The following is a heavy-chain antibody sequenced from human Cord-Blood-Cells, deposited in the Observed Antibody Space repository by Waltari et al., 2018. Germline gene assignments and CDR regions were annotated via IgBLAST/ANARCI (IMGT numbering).Heavy chain of an antibody. V-gene: IGHV4-34*01. Sequence: QVQLQQWGAGLLKPSETLSLTCAVYGGSFSGYYWSWIRQPPGKGLEWIGEINNSGTTNYNPSLKSRVTISVDTSKNQFSLKLSSVTAADTAVYYCARGTFNGVMVQGVIKVPPYYWGQGTLVTVSS. CDR2: INNSGTT. CDR3: ARGTFNGVMVQGVIKVPPYY. D-gene: IGHD3-10*01. J-gene: IGHJ4*02. CDR1: GGSFSGYY.